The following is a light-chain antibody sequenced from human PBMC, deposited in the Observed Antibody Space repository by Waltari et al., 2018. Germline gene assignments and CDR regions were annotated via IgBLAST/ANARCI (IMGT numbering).Light chain of an antibody. CDR2: DAS. CDR1: QSVSSY. CDR3: QQRSNWPPYT. Sequence: EIVLTQSPATLSLSPGDRATLSCSASQSVSSYLAWYQQKPGQAPRLLIYDASNRATGIPARFSGSGSATDFTLTISSLEPEDFAVYYCQQRSNWPPYTFGQGTKLEIK. V-gene: IGKV3-11*01. J-gene: IGKJ2*01.